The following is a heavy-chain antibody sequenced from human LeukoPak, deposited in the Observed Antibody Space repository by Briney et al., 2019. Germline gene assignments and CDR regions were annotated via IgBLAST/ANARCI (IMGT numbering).Heavy chain of an antibody. D-gene: IGHD2-15*01. V-gene: IGHV1-18*01. J-gene: IGHJ4*02. CDR2: INTGNGNT. CDR3: ARDVCPSGGSCYLGI. Sequence: ASVKVSCKASGYTFTSHGISWVRQAPGQGLEWLGWINTGNGNTHYAQKFQVRVTMTTDTSTSTVYMELRSLRSDDTAVYYCARDVCPSGGSCYLGIWGQGTLVTVSS. CDR1: GYTFTSHG.